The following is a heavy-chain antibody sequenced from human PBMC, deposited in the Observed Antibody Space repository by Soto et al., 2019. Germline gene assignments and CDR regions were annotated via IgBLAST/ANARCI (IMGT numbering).Heavy chain of an antibody. Sequence: SETLSLTCAVPGYSISSGYYWGWIRQPPGKGLEWIGSIYHSGSTYYNPSLKSRVTISVDTSKNQFSLKLSSVTAADTAVYYCARASPAARSPKYYFDYWGQGTLVTVSS. CDR1: GYSISSGYY. D-gene: IGHD6-6*01. CDR2: IYHSGST. V-gene: IGHV4-38-2*01. CDR3: ARASPAARSPKYYFDY. J-gene: IGHJ4*02.